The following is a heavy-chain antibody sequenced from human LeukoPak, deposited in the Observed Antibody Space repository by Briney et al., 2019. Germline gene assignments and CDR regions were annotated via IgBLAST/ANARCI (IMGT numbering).Heavy chain of an antibody. V-gene: IGHV3-23*01. CDR1: GFTFSSYA. CDR2: ISGSGGST. J-gene: IGHJ4*02. D-gene: IGHD1-26*01. CDR3: AKGIYGATDANY. Sequence: PGGSLRLCCAASGFTFSSYAMSWVRQAPGKGLEWVSAISGSGGSTYYADSVKGRFTISRDNSKNTLYLQMNSLRAEDTAVYYCAKGIYGATDANYWGQGTLVTVSS.